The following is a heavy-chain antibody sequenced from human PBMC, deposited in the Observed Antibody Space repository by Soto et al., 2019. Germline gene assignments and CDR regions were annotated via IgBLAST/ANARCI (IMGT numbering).Heavy chain of an antibody. Sequence: SETLSLTCAVSGYSISSGYYWGWIRQPPGKGLEWIGSIYHSGSTYYNPSLKSRVTISVDTSKNQFSLKLSPVTAADTAVYYCARVGRHIVGATADYWGQGTLVTVSS. V-gene: IGHV4-38-2*01. J-gene: IGHJ4*02. CDR3: ARVGRHIVGATADY. D-gene: IGHD1-26*01. CDR1: GYSISSGYY. CDR2: IYHSGST.